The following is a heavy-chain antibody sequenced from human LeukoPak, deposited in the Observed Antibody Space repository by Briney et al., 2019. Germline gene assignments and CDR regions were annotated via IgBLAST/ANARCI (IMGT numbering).Heavy chain of an antibody. Sequence: PSETLSLTCAVSGDSLSRYYWTWIRQPPGKGLEWLGEISPSGSPKYNPSLKSRATISVDTSKNQFPLRLTSVTAADTALYYCASVRHDPLEYYYYIDVWGKGTTVTVSS. V-gene: IGHV4-34*01. J-gene: IGHJ6*03. CDR2: ISPSGSP. CDR3: ASVRHDPLEYYYYIDV. D-gene: IGHD2/OR15-2a*01. CDR1: GDSLSRYY.